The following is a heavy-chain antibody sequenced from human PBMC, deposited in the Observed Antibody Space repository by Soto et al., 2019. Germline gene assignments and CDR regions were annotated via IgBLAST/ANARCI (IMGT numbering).Heavy chain of an antibody. D-gene: IGHD5-12*01. V-gene: IGHV1-69*01. J-gene: IGHJ4*02. CDR1: GGTFSSYE. CDR3: ATTGDGYNFDF. CDR2: VIPIFGTT. Sequence: QMQLVQSGAEVKKPGSSVKVSCKSSGGTFSSYEVNWVRQAPGQGLEWVGGVIPIFGTTKYAPKFQGRIAISADQSTTMSYIELSSLRSEDTAVYFCATTGDGYNFDFWGQGTPVTVPS.